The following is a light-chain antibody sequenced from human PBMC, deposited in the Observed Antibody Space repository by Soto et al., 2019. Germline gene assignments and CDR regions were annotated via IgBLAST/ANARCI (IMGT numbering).Light chain of an antibody. V-gene: IGLV2-14*01. CDR3: SSYTGSSTYVV. J-gene: IGLJ2*01. Sequence: QSALTQPASVSGSPGQSITISCTGTSSDVGGYNYVSWYQQHPGKAPKLMIYDVSNRPSGVSNRFSGSKSGNTASLTISGLQEEDEAAYYCSSYTGSSTYVVFGGGTKLTVL. CDR2: DVS. CDR1: SSDVGGYNY.